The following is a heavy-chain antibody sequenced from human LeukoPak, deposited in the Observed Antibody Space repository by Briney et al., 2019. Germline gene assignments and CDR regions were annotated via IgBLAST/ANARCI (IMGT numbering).Heavy chain of an antibody. V-gene: IGHV1-46*01. D-gene: IGHD6-19*01. CDR1: GYTFTSYY. CDR3: ARDRRRYSSGWYYYYYYMDV. J-gene: IGHJ6*03. CDR2: INPSGGST. Sequence: GASVKVSCKASGYTFTSYYMHWVRQAPGQGLEWMGIINPSGGSTSYAQKFQGRVTMTRDMSTSTVYMELSSLRSEDTAVYYCARDRRRYSSGWYYYYYYMDVWGKGTTVTVSS.